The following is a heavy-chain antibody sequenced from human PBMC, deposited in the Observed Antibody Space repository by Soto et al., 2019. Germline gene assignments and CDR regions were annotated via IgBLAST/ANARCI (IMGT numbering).Heavy chain of an antibody. Sequence: ASVKVSCKASGYTFTSYYMHWVRQAPGQGLEWMGIINPSGGSTSYAQKFQGRVTMTRDTSTSTVYMELSSLRSEDTAVYYCARALRWAVAGTGDWYFDLWGRGTLVTVSS. CDR3: ARALRWAVAGTGDWYFDL. J-gene: IGHJ2*01. V-gene: IGHV1-46*01. CDR2: INPSGGST. D-gene: IGHD6-19*01. CDR1: GYTFTSYY.